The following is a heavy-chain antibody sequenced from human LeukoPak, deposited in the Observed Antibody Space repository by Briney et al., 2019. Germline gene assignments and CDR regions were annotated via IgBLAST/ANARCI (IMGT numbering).Heavy chain of an antibody. CDR3: ARDLGSSGYIFDY. CDR2: IYYSGST. D-gene: IGHD6-13*01. Sequence: SETLSLTCTVSGGSISSYYWSWIRQPPGKGLEWIGYIYYSGSTNYNPSLKSQVTISVDTSKNQFSRKLSSVTAADAAVYYCARDLGSSGYIFDYWGQGTLVTVSS. J-gene: IGHJ4*02. V-gene: IGHV4-59*01. CDR1: GGSISSYY.